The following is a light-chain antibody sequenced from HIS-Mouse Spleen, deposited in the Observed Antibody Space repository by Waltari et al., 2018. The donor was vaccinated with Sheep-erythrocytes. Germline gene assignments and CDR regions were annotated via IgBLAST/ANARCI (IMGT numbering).Light chain of an antibody. V-gene: IGLV2-11*01. Sequence: QSALTQPRSVSGSPGQSVTISCTGTSSDVGGYNYASWYQQHPGKAPKLMIYGFSKRPSGVPDRFSGSKSGNTASLTISGPQAEDEADYYCCSYAGSYNHVFATGTKVTVL. J-gene: IGLJ1*01. CDR3: CSYAGSYNHV. CDR1: SSDVGGYNY. CDR2: GFS.